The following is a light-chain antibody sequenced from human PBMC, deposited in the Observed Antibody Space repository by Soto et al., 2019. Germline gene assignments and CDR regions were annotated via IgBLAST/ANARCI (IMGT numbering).Light chain of an antibody. CDR3: AAWDDSLNVL. CDR1: SSNIGSHY. V-gene: IGLV1-47*01. CDR2: WNN. Sequence: QSVLTQPPSASGTPGQRVTISCSGSSSNIGSHYVYWYQQLPGTAPKLLIYWNNQRPSGVPERFSGSKSGTSASLAISGLRYEDEDDYYCAAWDDSLNVLLGGGTKVTVL. J-gene: IGLJ2*01.